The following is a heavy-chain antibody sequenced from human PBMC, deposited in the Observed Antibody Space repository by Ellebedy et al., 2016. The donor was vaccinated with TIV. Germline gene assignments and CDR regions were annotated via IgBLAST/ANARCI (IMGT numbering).Heavy chain of an antibody. D-gene: IGHD1-1*01. Sequence: SETLSLTXTVSGDSITSYYGSWIRQPPGKGLAWIGYIYYSGSITYNPSLNGRVTMSVDTSKNQFSLKLTSVSAADTAVYYCARGHTTGQGWFDPWGQGTLVTVSS. J-gene: IGHJ5*02. CDR1: GDSITSYY. V-gene: IGHV4-59*01. CDR2: IYYSGSI. CDR3: ARGHTTGQGWFDP.